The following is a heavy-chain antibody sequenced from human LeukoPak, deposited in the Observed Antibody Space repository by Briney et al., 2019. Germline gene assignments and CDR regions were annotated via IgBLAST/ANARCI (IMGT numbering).Heavy chain of an antibody. J-gene: IGHJ6*03. CDR1: GGSISSYY. D-gene: IGHD3-10*01. V-gene: IGHV4-59*01. CDR3: ARSMVRGVTPTYYMDV. Sequence: SETLSLTCTVSGGSISSYYWSWIRQPPGKALEWIGYIYYSGSTSYNPSLRSRVTMSVDTSKNQISLNLTSVTAADTAVYSCARSMVRGVTPTYYMDVWGKGTTVTVSS. CDR2: IYYSGST.